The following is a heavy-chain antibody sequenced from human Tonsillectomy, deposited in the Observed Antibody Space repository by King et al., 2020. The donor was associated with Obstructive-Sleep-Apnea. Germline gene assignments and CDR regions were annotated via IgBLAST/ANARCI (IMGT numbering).Heavy chain of an antibody. J-gene: IGHJ5*02. CDR1: GGSISSYY. V-gene: IGHV4-59*08. CDR2: IYYSGST. Sequence: VQLQESGPGLVKPSETLSLTCTVSGGSISSYYWSWIRQPPGKGLEWIGYIYYSGSTKYNPSFKSRVTISVDTSKNQFSLKVTSVTAADTAVYYCARHAAAAGDLNWFDPWGQGTLVTVSS. CDR3: ARHAAAAGDLNWFDP. D-gene: IGHD6-13*01.